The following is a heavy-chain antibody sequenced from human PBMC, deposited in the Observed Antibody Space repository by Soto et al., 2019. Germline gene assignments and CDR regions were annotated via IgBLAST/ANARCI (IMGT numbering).Heavy chain of an antibody. Sequence: PGGSLRLSCAASGLTFSSYNMNWVRQAPGKGLEWVSYISGSSGPIHYADSVKGRFTISRDNAKNSLYLQMNSLRDEDTAVYYCASSYYYGMDVWGQGTTVTVSS. V-gene: IGHV3-48*02. CDR3: ASSYYYGMDV. CDR2: ISGSSGPI. J-gene: IGHJ6*02. CDR1: GLTFSSYN.